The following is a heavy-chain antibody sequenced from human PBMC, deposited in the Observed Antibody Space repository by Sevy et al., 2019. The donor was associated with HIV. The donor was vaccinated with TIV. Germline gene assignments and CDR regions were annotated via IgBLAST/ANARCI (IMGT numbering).Heavy chain of an antibody. CDR2: ISGRGDTT. D-gene: IGHD3-3*01. CDR1: GFTFNDYA. J-gene: IGHJ6*02. Sequence: GGSLRLSCAASGFTFNDYAMSWVRQAPGRGLEWVSTISGRGDTTNYADSVKGRFTISSDNSKNTFYLQMNSLRAEDSAVYYSAKDHYTAVTIFGVITPGYYGMDVWGQGTTVTVSS. V-gene: IGHV3-23*01. CDR3: AKDHYTAVTIFGVITPGYYGMDV.